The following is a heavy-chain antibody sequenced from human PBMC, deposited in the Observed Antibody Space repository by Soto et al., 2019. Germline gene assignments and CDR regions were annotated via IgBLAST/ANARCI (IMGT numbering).Heavy chain of an antibody. J-gene: IGHJ5*01. CDR3: ASSSDSGFDC. CDR1: GYPFSKYG. CDR2: IKPDNGDT. D-gene: IGHD3-10*01. Sequence: QLQLVQSGAEVERPGASVRVSCKAYGYPFSKYGISWIRQAPGQGLEWMGWIKPDNGDTNYAQKFQGRVTMTTDTSSNTAYMELGSLRSDDTAVYYCASSSDSGFDCWRQGTLV. V-gene: IGHV1-18*04.